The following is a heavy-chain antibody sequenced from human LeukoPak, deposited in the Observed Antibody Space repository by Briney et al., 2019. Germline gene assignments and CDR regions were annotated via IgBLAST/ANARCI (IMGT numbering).Heavy chain of an antibody. Sequence: SETLSLTCAVYGGSFSGYYWSWIRQPPGKGLEWIGEINHSGSTNYNPSLKSRVTISVDTSKNQFSLKLSSVTAADTAVYYCARGGYSYGYVYYYYGMDVWGQGTTVTVSS. CDR3: ARGGYSYGYVYYYYGMDV. CDR2: INHSGST. D-gene: IGHD5-18*01. CDR1: GGSFSGYY. J-gene: IGHJ6*02. V-gene: IGHV4-34*01.